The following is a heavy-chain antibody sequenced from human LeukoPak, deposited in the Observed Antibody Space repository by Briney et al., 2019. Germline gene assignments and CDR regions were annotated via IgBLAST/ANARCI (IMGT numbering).Heavy chain of an antibody. CDR1: GFTFSSYS. CDR3: AREVRTMVNWFDP. Sequence: GGSLRLSCAASGFTFSSYSMNWVRQAPGKGLEWVSSISSSSSYIYYADSVKGRFTISRDNAKNSLYLQMNSLRAEDTAVYYCAREVRTMVNWFDPWGQGTLVTVSS. J-gene: IGHJ5*02. D-gene: IGHD3-10*01. V-gene: IGHV3-21*01. CDR2: ISSSSSYI.